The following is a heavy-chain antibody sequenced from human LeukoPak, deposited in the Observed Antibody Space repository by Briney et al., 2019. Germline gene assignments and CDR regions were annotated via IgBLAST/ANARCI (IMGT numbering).Heavy chain of an antibody. V-gene: IGHV3-7*03. CDR2: IKQDGSEK. Sequence: PGGSLRLSCAASGFTFSSYWMSWVRQAPGKGLEWVANIKQDGSEKYYVDSVKGRFTISRDNAKNSLYLQMNSLRAEDTAVYYCARDSSGYYGGYWFDPWGQGTLVTVSS. CDR3: ARDSSGYYGGYWFDP. D-gene: IGHD3-22*01. CDR1: GFTFSSYW. J-gene: IGHJ5*02.